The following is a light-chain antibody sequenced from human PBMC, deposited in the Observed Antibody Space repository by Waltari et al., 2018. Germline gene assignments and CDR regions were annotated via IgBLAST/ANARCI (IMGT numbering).Light chain of an antibody. Sequence: QSALTQPRSASGSPGQSVTISCTGTSSDVGAYNHVSWYQQYPYKAPKLMIYEVTKRPSGVPDRFSGFKSGNTASLTVSGLQAEDEADYYCSSFGDSGTWLFGGGTKVTVL. CDR2: EVT. J-gene: IGLJ3*02. CDR3: SSFGDSGTWL. CDR1: SSDVGAYNH. V-gene: IGLV2-8*01.